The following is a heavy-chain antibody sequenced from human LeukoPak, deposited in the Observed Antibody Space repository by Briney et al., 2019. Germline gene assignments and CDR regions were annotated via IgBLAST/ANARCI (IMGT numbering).Heavy chain of an antibody. V-gene: IGHV3-7*04. D-gene: IGHD1-1*01. Sequence: PGGSLRLSCAASGFTFSNFWMSWVRQAPGKGLEWVANIKQDGFEKYYVDSVRGRFTISRDNAKNSLSLQMNSLRAEDTAVYYCARASWVSNADAVWWGQGTQVTVSS. CDR1: GFTFSNFW. CDR3: ARASWVSNADAVW. CDR2: IKQDGFEK. J-gene: IGHJ4*02.